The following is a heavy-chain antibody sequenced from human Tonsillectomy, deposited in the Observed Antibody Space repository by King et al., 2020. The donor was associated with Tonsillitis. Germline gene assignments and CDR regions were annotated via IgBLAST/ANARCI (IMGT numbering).Heavy chain of an antibody. Sequence: QLVQSGAEVKKPGASVKVSCKASGYTFTSYGISWVRQAPGQGLEWMGWISAYNGDTNYAQNLQGRVSMTTDTSTSTAYMELRSLRSDDTAIYYCARDVGXMXAAGADPWGQGTLVTVSS. CDR3: ARDVGXMXAAGADP. J-gene: IGHJ5*02. D-gene: IGHD6-13*01. CDR1: GYTFTSYG. V-gene: IGHV1-18*01. CDR2: ISAYNGDT.